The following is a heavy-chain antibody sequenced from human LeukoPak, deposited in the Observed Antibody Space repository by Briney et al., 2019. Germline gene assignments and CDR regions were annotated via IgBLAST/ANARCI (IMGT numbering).Heavy chain of an antibody. CDR2: ISAYNGNT. J-gene: IGHJ4*02. CDR1: GYTFTNYG. CDR3: ARAFSASKSCDY. Sequence: SVKFSCKASGYTFTNYGISWVRQAPGQGLEWMGWISAYNGNTNYAQKVQDRVTLTTDTSTSTVYMELRSLRSDDTAVYYCARAFSASKSCDYWGQGTLVTVSS. V-gene: IGHV1-18*01. D-gene: IGHD6-19*01.